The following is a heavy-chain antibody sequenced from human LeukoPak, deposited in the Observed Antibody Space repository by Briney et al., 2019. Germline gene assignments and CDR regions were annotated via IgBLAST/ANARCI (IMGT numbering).Heavy chain of an antibody. J-gene: IGHJ4*02. CDR1: WFTFSRHG. V-gene: IGHV3-23*01. CDR2: ISGSGGST. Sequence: GALRLSLGGSWFTFSRHGIGLVRQAPGEGLEWVSAISGSGGSTYYADSVKGRFTISRDNSKNTLYLQMNSLRAEDTAVYYCASMLSDYWGQGTLVTVSS. D-gene: IGHD2-8*01. CDR3: ASMLSDY.